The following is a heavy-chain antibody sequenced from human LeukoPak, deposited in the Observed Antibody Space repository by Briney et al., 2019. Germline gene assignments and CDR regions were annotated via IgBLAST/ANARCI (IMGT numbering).Heavy chain of an antibody. J-gene: IGHJ4*02. V-gene: IGHV4-38-2*02. CDR2: FYHSGST. CDR1: GYSISSGYY. D-gene: IGHD3-10*01. CDR3: ARDPPDSITMVQGGFDY. Sequence: SETLSLTCAVSGYSISSGYYWGWIRQPPGKGLEWIGCFYHSGSTYYNPSLKSRDTISVDTSKNQFSLKLSSVTAADTAVYYCARDPPDSITMVQGGFDYWGQGTLVTVSS.